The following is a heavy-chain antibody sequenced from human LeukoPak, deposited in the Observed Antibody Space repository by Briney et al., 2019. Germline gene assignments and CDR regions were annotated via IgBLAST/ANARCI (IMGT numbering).Heavy chain of an antibody. CDR2: IYYSGIT. Sequence: PSETLSLTCTVSGGSISTYYWTWIRQPPGRGLEWIGYIYYSGITNYNPSLKSRVTMSVDTSRNQFSLRLNSVTAADTAVYYCARRLAVTGRYYFDYWGQGSLVTVCS. CDR3: ARRLAVTGRYYFDY. CDR1: GGSISTYY. V-gene: IGHV4-59*01. D-gene: IGHD4-11*01. J-gene: IGHJ4*02.